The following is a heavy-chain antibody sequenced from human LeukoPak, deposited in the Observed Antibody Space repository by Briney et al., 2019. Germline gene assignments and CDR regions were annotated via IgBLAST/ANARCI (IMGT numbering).Heavy chain of an antibody. CDR3: ARDRKGVGFDY. Sequence: PGGSLRLSCSASGFTFSSYSMNWVRQAPGKGLEWVSSISSSSSYIYYADSVKGRFTISRDNAKNSLYLQMSSLRAEDTAVYYCARDRKGVGFDYWGQGTLVTVSS. CDR1: GFTFSSYS. V-gene: IGHV3-21*01. J-gene: IGHJ4*02. D-gene: IGHD3-10*01. CDR2: ISSSSSYI.